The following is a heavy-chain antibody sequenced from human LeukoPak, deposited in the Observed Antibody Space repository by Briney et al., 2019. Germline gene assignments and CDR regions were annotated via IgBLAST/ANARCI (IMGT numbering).Heavy chain of an antibody. D-gene: IGHD2-8*01. V-gene: IGHV3-30*01. CDR3: ARDIVQHY. CDR2: ISYDGSNK. J-gene: IGHJ4*02. Sequence: PGRSLRLSCAASGFTFSSYAMHWVRQAPGKGLEWVAVISYDGSNKYYADSVKGRFTISRDNSKNTLYLQMNSLRAEDTAVYYCARDIVQHYWGQGTLFTVSS. CDR1: GFTFSSYA.